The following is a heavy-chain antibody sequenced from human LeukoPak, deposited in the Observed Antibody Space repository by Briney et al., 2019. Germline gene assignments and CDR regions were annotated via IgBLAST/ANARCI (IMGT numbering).Heavy chain of an antibody. J-gene: IGHJ4*02. CDR2: IKQDGSEK. V-gene: IGHV3-7*01. CDR1: EFTFSSYW. D-gene: IGHD4-17*01. CDR3: ARDRSVDYGDYYYFDY. Sequence: GGSLRLSCAASEFTFSSYWMSWARQAPGKGLEWVANIKQDGSEKYYVDSVKGRFTISRDNAKNSLYLQMNSLRAEDTAVYYCARDRSVDYGDYYYFDYWGQGTLVTVSS.